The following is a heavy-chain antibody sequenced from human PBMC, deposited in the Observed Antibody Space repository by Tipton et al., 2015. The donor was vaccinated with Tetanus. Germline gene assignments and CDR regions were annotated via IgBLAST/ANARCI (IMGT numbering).Heavy chain of an antibody. D-gene: IGHD2-15*01. CDR1: GGSISSYY. Sequence: LRLSCTVSGGSISSYYWSWIRQPPEKGLEWIGYIYYSGSTNYNPFLKSRVTISVDTSKNQFSLKLSSVTAADTAVYYCARGGLGEVGYWGQGTLVTVSS. CDR3: ARGGLGEVGY. J-gene: IGHJ4*02. CDR2: IYYSGST. V-gene: IGHV4-59*01.